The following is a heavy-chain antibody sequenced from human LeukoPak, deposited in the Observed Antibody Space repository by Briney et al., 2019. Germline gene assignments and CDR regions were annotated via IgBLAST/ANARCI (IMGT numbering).Heavy chain of an antibody. J-gene: IGHJ4*02. V-gene: IGHV4-30-4*08. CDR1: GGSISSSSYY. D-gene: IGHD2-8*02. CDR2: IYYSGST. Sequence: SETLSLTCTVSGGSISSSSYYWGWIRQPPGKGLEWIGYIYYSGSTYYNPSLKSRVTISVDTSKNQFSLKLNSVTAADTAVYYCARTGGTIDYWGQGTLVTVSS. CDR3: ARTGGTIDY.